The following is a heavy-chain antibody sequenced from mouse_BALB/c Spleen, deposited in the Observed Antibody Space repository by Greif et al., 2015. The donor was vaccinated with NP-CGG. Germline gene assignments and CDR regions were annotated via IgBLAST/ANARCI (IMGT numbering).Heavy chain of an antibody. J-gene: IGHJ3*01. D-gene: IGHD1-1*01. V-gene: IGHV3-6*02. Sequence: VQLQQSGPGLVKPSQSLSLTCSVTGYSITSGYYWNWIRQFPGNKLEWMGYISYDGSNNYNPSLKNRISITRDTSKNQFFLKLNSVTTEDTATYYCARYYVFAYWGQGTLVTVSA. CDR2: ISYDGSN. CDR1: GYSITSGYY. CDR3: ARYYVFAY.